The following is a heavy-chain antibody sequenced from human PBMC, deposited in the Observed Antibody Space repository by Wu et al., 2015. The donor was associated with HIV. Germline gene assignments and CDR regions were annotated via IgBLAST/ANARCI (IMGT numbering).Heavy chain of an antibody. J-gene: IGHJ4*02. CDR3: ARDDIGYCSSTSCYGQNPIDY. CDR2: INPNSGGT. D-gene: IGHD2-2*01. Sequence: QVQLVQSGAEVKKPGASVKVSCKASGYTFTGYYMHWVRQAPGQGLEWMGWINPNSGGTNYAQKFQGRVTMTRDTSISTAYMELSRLRSDDTAVYYCARDDIGYCSSTSCYGQNPIDYWGQGTLVTVSS. V-gene: IGHV1-2*02. CDR1: GYTFTGYY.